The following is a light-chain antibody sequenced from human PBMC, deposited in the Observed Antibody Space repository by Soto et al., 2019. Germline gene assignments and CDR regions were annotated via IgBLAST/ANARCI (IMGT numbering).Light chain of an antibody. V-gene: IGKV1-9*01. Sequence: DIQLTQSPSFLSASVGDRVTITCRASQGISSYFAWYQQKPGKAPKLLVYAASTLQSGVPSRFSGSGSGTEFTLTISSLQPEDFATYYCQQLNSYPLSCGQGTKVDIK. J-gene: IGKJ1*01. CDR1: QGISSY. CDR3: QQLNSYPLS. CDR2: AAS.